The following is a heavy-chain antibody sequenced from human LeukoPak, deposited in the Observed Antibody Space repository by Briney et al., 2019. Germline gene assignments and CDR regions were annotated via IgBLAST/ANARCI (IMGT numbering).Heavy chain of an antibody. Sequence: GASVKVSCKASGYTFSDYYIHWVRQAPGQGLEWMGRINPNTGGTNYAQKFQGRVTMTRDTSISTVYMELSRLTFDDTAVYYWARESWEDCSGSGCLDYYFYYMDVWGKGTTVIVSS. CDR1: GYTFSDYY. J-gene: IGHJ6*03. D-gene: IGHD2-15*01. CDR3: ARESWEDCSGSGCLDYYFYYMDV. CDR2: INPNTGGT. V-gene: IGHV1-2*06.